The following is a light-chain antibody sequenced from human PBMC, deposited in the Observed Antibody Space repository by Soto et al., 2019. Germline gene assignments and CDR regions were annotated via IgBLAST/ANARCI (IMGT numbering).Light chain of an antibody. CDR2: GAS. V-gene: IGKV3-15*01. Sequence: EVVMTQSPATLSVSPGERATLSCRASQSVTSRLAWYQQKPGQAPRLLIYGASARATGIPARFSGSGSGTEFTLTINSLQSEEFAVYYCQQYNNWPLTFGGGTKVYIK. CDR1: QSVTSR. CDR3: QQYNNWPLT. J-gene: IGKJ4*01.